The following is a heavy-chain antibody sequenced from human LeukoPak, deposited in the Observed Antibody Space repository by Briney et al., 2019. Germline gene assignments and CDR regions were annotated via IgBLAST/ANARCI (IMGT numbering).Heavy chain of an antibody. D-gene: IGHD2-15*01. V-gene: IGHV3-64*01. Sequence: PGGSLRLSCAASGFTFSSYAMHWVRQAPGKGLEYVSAISSNGGSTYYANSVKGRFTISRDNSKNTLYLQMGSLRAEDMAVYYCARDRRYCSGGSCPKAFDIWGQGTMVTVSS. CDR1: GFTFSSYA. CDR2: ISSNGGST. CDR3: ARDRRYCSGGSCPKAFDI. J-gene: IGHJ3*02.